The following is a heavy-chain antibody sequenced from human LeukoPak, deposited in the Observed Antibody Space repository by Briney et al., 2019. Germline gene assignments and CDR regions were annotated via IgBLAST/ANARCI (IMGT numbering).Heavy chain of an antibody. D-gene: IGHD3-22*01. CDR2: IYTSGST. CDR1: GGSISSGSYY. Sequence: SETLSLTCTVSGGSISSGSYYWSWIRQPAGKGLEWIARIYTSGSTYYNPSLKSRVTISVDTSKNQFSLKLSSVTAADTAVYYCARGPGYYYDSSGYQNPSYYFDYWGQGTLVTVSS. CDR3: ARGPGYYYDSSGYQNPSYYFDY. V-gene: IGHV4-61*02. J-gene: IGHJ4*02.